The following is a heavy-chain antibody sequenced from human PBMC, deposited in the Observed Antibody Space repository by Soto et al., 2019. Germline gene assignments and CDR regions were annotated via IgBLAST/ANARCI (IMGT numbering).Heavy chain of an antibody. Sequence: GASVKVSCKASGYTFTSYYMPWVRQAPGQGLEWMGIIKASNGNTSYAQKFQGRVTMTRDTSTSTAYMELSSLRSEDTAVYYCARAPCSGGSCYGSYFDYWGQGTLVTVSS. V-gene: IGHV1-46*01. CDR3: ARAPCSGGSCYGSYFDY. CDR2: IKASNGNT. J-gene: IGHJ4*02. D-gene: IGHD2-15*01. CDR1: GYTFTSYY.